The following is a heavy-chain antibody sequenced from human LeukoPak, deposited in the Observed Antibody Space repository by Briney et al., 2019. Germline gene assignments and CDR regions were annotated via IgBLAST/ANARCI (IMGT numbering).Heavy chain of an antibody. J-gene: IGHJ3*02. V-gene: IGHV3-23*01. D-gene: IGHD2-15*01. CDR3: AKDLDIVVVVAATDAFDI. CDR2: ISGSGGST. CDR1: GFTFSSYA. Sequence: GGSLRFSCAASGFTFSSYAMSWVRQAPGKGLEWVSAISGSGGSTYYADSVKGRFTISRDNSKNTLYLQMNSLRAEDTAVYYCAKDLDIVVVVAATDAFDIWGQGTMVTVSS.